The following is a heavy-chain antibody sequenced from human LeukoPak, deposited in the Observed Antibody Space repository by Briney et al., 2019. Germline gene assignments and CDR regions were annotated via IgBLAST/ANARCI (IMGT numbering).Heavy chain of an antibody. Sequence: ASVQVSCKASGYTFTGYYMHWVRQAPGKGLEWMGWINSNSGDTNYAQKFQGRVTMTRDTSISTAYMELSRLRSDDTAVYYCARKPHYDLLTGYALGYLDLWGRGTLLTVSS. D-gene: IGHD3-9*01. CDR1: GYTFTGYY. CDR3: ARKPHYDLLTGYALGYLDL. J-gene: IGHJ2*01. CDR2: INSNSGDT. V-gene: IGHV1-2*02.